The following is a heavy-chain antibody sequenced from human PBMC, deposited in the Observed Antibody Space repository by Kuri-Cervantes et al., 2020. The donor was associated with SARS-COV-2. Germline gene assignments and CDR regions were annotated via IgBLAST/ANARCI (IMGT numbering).Heavy chain of an antibody. CDR1: GCSISSSSYY. D-gene: IGHD2-2*01. J-gene: IGHJ6*03. Sequence: SETLSLTCTVSGCSISSSSYYWGWIRQPPGKGLEWIGSIYYSGSTYYNPSLKSRVTISVDTSKNQFSLKLSSVTAADTAVYYCAREGSDIVVVPAAIRVYYYMDVWGKGTTVTVSS. V-gene: IGHV4-39*01. CDR2: IYYSGST. CDR3: AREGSDIVVVPAAIRVYYYMDV.